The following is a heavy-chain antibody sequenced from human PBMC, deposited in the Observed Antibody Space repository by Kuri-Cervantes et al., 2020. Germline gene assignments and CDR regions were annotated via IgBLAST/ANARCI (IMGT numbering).Heavy chain of an antibody. CDR3: AKDPGDSNYYFDY. CDR2: ISGSGGST. J-gene: IGHJ4*02. V-gene: IGHV3-23*01. Sequence: LSLTCAASGFTFDDYAMHWVRQAPGKGLEWVSAISGSGGSTSYADSVKGRFTISRDNSKNTLYLQMNSLRVEDTAVYYCAKDPGDSNYYFDYWGQGTLVTVSS. CDR1: GFTFDDYA. D-gene: IGHD3-22*01.